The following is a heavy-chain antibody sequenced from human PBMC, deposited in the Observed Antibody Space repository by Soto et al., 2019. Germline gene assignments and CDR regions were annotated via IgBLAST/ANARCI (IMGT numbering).Heavy chain of an antibody. CDR3: ARKTGYYWRGFDY. CDR1: GWSFSGYY. CDR2: INHSGST. V-gene: IGHV4-34*01. J-gene: IGHJ4*02. D-gene: IGHD3-9*01. Sequence: SDTLSLTCAVYGWSFSGYYWSWIRQPPGKGLEWIGEINHSGSTNYNPSLKSRVTISVDTSKNQFSLKLSSVTAADTAVYYCARKTGYYWRGFDYWGQGTLVTVS.